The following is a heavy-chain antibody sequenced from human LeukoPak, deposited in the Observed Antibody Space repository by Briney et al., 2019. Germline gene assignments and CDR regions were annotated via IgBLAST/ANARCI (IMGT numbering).Heavy chain of an antibody. Sequence: PGGSLRLSGAASGFTLSSYRMNWVSQAPGKGMEWVSSISSSSSYIYYAESVKGRFKMSREKAKNSLYLHMISLRSEDTAVYYCSRSTGEPQEYYYYYYGIDVWGQGTTVTVSS. D-gene: IGHD1-1*01. V-gene: IGHV3-21*01. CDR3: SRSTGEPQEYYYYYYGIDV. CDR2: ISSSSSYI. J-gene: IGHJ6*02. CDR1: GFTLSSYR.